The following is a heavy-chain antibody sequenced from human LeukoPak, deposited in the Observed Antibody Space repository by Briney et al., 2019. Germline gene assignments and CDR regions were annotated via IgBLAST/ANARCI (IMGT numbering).Heavy chain of an antibody. V-gene: IGHV3-74*01. CDR3: ARGNFAFEGAFDI. J-gene: IGHJ3*02. Sequence: PGGSLRLSCAASGFTFSSYWMHWVRQAPGKGLVWVSRINSDGSSTSYADSVKGRFTISRDNAKNTLYLQMNSLRAEDTAAYYCARGNFAFEGAFDIWGQGTMVTVSS. CDR1: GFTFSSYW. CDR2: INSDGSST.